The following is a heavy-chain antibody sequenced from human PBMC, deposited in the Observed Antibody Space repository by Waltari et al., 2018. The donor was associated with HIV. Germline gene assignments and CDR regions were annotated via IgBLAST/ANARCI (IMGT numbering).Heavy chain of an antibody. Sequence: QVQLVQTGAEVKKPGASVKVSCKASGYTFTSYAMHWVRQAPGPRLEWMGWINAGNGNTKYSQKFQGRVTITRDTSASTAYMELSSLRSEDTAVYYCARVDLVVIGAFDIWGQGTMVTVSS. V-gene: IGHV1-3*01. D-gene: IGHD3-22*01. CDR2: INAGNGNT. CDR1: GYTFTSYA. CDR3: ARVDLVVIGAFDI. J-gene: IGHJ3*02.